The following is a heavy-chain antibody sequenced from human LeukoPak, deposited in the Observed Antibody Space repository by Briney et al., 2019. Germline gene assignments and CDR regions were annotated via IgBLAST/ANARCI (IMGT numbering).Heavy chain of an antibody. Sequence: SETLSLTCTVSGGSISSSSYYWGWIRQPPGKGLEWIGSIYYSGSTYYNPSLKSRVTISVDTSKNQFSLKLSSVTAADTAVYYCARHRIRRSSGYSRSDFDYWGQGTLVTVSS. CDR2: IYYSGST. CDR1: GGSISSSSYY. D-gene: IGHD3-22*01. J-gene: IGHJ4*02. V-gene: IGHV4-39*01. CDR3: ARHRIRRSSGYSRSDFDY.